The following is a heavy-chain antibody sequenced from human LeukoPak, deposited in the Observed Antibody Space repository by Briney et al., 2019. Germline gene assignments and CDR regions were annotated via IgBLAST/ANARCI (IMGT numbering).Heavy chain of an antibody. D-gene: IGHD7-27*01. CDR1: GFTFSSYG. CDR3: ARDNWGSKGFDP. Sequence: GGSLRLSCAASGFTFSSYGMHWVRQAPGKGLEWVAVIWYDGSNKYYADSVKGRFTISRDNSKNTLYLQMNSLRAEDTAVYYCARDNWGSKGFDPWGQGTLVTVSS. V-gene: IGHV3-33*01. J-gene: IGHJ5*02. CDR2: IWYDGSNK.